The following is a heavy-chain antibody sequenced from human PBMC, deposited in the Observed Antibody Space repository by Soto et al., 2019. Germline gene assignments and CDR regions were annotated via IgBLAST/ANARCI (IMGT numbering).Heavy chain of an antibody. CDR1: GDLFNNYA. J-gene: IGHJ4*02. D-gene: IGHD6-13*01. CDR3: AAFSSVAAAGYFKF. CDR2: ISPLFSTT. V-gene: IGHV1-69*01. Sequence: QVQLVQSGAEVKEPGSSVKVSCKATGDLFNNYAFNWVRQAPGQGLEWMGRISPLFSTTNYAQKFQGRVTIGEEELTNIIYLEVRKLESEDTAMYYCAAFSSVAAAGYFKFWGQGTLVTVSP.